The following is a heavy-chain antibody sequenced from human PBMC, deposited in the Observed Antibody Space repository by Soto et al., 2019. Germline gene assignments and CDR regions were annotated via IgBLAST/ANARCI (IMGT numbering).Heavy chain of an antibody. V-gene: IGHV3-11*01. D-gene: IGHD5-12*01. CDR3: AREKVEMATIGYYGMDV. CDR2: ISSSGSTI. Sequence: GSLRLSCAASGFTFSDYYMSWIRQAPGKGLEWVSYISSSGSTIYYADSVKGRFTISRDNAKNPLYLQMNSLRAVDTAVYYCAREKVEMATIGYYGMDVWGQGTTVTVSS. CDR1: GFTFSDYY. J-gene: IGHJ6*02.